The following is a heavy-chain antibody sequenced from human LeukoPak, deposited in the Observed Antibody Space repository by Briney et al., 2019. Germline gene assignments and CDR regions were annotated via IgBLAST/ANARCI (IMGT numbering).Heavy chain of an antibody. Sequence: PGGSLRLSCAASGFTVSYNYMTWVRQAPGKGLEWVSVIYSGGSTYYADSVKGRFTTSRDNSKNTLYLQMNSLRAEDTAVYYCAASRYSSGWGPNAFDIWGQGTMVTVSS. J-gene: IGHJ3*02. CDR2: IYSGGST. CDR3: AASRYSSGWGPNAFDI. V-gene: IGHV3-53*01. CDR1: GFTVSYNY. D-gene: IGHD6-19*01.